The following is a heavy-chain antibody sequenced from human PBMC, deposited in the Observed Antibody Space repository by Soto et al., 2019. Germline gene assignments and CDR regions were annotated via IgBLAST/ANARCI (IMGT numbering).Heavy chain of an antibody. CDR1: GVPISSSNW. Sequence: QVQLQESGPGLVRSSWTLSLTCSVSGVPISSSNWWIWVRQPPGTGIEWIGRIYHTGITNYNPSLKSRVTISVDKSKKLSSLNLTSVTAAGTAVYYCASELCIPARQSSYYDYGIDVWGQGTTVTVAS. D-gene: IGHD2-2*02. V-gene: IGHV4-4*02. J-gene: IGHJ6*02. CDR2: IYHTGIT. CDR3: ASELCIPARQSSYYDYGIDV.